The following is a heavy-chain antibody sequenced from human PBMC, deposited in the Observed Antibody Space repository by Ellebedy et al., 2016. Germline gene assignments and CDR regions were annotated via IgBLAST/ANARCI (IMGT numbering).Heavy chain of an antibody. Sequence: GESLKISXAASGFTFSSYVMSWVRQATGKGLEWVSAISGSGGSTYYADSVKGRFTISRDNAKNSLGLQMNSLRIEDTAVYYCARSLGWGWFDPWGQGTLVIVSS. V-gene: IGHV3-23*01. CDR2: ISGSGGST. CDR3: ARSLGWGWFDP. J-gene: IGHJ5*02. CDR1: GFTFSSYV. D-gene: IGHD3-16*01.